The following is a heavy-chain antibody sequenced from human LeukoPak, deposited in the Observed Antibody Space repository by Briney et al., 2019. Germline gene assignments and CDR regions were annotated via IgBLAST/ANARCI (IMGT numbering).Heavy chain of an antibody. Sequence: SVKVSCKASGDNFSSYVFTWVRQAPGQGLEWMGRIIPILDVANFAQKFKGRVSITADKSTNTAHLELSSLRSEDTAVYYCARAPLSGYQLLHFDYWGQGTLVTVSS. V-gene: IGHV1-69*04. D-gene: IGHD2-2*01. CDR3: ARAPLSGYQLLHFDY. CDR1: GDNFSSYV. J-gene: IGHJ4*02. CDR2: IIPILDVA.